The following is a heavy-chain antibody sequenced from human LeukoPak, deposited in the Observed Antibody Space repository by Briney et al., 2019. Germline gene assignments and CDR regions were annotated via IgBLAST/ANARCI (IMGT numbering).Heavy chain of an antibody. Sequence: GGSLRLSCAASGFTFSGYAMGWVRQAPGKGLEWVSTISGGSSGSTYYADSVKGRFTISRDSSKNTLFLQMNSLRAEDTAVYYCAKAASRFWDCTGGSCSGYFFDYWGQGTLVTVSS. J-gene: IGHJ4*02. CDR2: ISGGSSGST. D-gene: IGHD2-15*01. V-gene: IGHV3-23*01. CDR1: GFTFSGYA. CDR3: AKAASRFWDCTGGSCSGYFFDY.